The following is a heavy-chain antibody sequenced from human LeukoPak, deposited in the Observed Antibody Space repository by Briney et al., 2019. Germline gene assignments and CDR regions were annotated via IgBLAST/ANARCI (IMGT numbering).Heavy chain of an antibody. CDR3: ARDAIVRDYSYSDY. Sequence: ASVKVSCKASGYXFTAYYIHWVRQVPGQGLEWMGWINPNSGGTNYAQKFQGRVTMTRDTSISTAYMELSRLRSDDTAVHYCARDAIVRDYSYSDYWGQGTLVTVSS. CDR1: GYXFTAYY. D-gene: IGHD4-11*01. V-gene: IGHV1-2*02. CDR2: INPNSGGT. J-gene: IGHJ4*02.